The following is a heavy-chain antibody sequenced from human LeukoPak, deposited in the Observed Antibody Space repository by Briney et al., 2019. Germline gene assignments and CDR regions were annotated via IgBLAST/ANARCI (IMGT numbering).Heavy chain of an antibody. Sequence: GGSLRLSCAASGFTVSSNYMSWVRQAPGKGLEWVSAIYSGGSTYYADSVKGRFTISRDNSKNTLYLQMNSLRAEDTAVYYCARDGFSSGYPYDAFDIWGQGTMVTVSS. CDR3: ARDGFSSGYPYDAFDI. CDR2: IYSGGST. J-gene: IGHJ3*02. D-gene: IGHD3-22*01. CDR1: GFTVSSNY. V-gene: IGHV3-53*01.